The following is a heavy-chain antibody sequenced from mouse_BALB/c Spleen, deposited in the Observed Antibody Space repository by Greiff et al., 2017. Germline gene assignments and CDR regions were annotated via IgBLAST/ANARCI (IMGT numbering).Heavy chain of an antibody. CDR2: ISSGGSYT. CDR1: GFTFSSYT. V-gene: IGHV5-9-3*01. J-gene: IGHJ1*01. Sequence: EVHLVESGGGLVKPGGSLKLSCAASGFTFSSYTMSWVRQTPEKRLEWVATISSGGSYTYYPDSVKGRFTISRDNPKNTLFLQMTSLRSEDTAMYYCARHEATGYFDVWGAGTTVTVSS. CDR3: ARHEATGYFDV.